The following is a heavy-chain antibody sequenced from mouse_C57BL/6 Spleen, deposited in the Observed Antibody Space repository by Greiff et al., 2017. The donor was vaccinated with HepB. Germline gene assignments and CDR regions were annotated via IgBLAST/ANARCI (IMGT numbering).Heavy chain of an antibody. CDR1: GYTFTSYW. Sequence: QVQLKQPGAELVRPGSSVKLSCKASGYTFTSYWMHWVKQRPIQGLEWIGNIDPSDSETHYNQKFKDKATLTVDKSSSTAYMQLSSLTSEDSAVYYCARYKLTGTGFDYWGQGTTLTVSS. J-gene: IGHJ2*01. D-gene: IGHD4-1*01. CDR3: ARYKLTGTGFDY. V-gene: IGHV1-52*01. CDR2: IDPSDSET.